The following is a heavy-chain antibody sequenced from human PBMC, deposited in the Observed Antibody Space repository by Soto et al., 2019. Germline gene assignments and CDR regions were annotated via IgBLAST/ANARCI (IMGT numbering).Heavy chain of an antibody. CDR2: ISYDGSNK. CDR3: AKILRYFDWLAAPDY. CDR1: GFTFSSYG. V-gene: IGHV3-30*18. J-gene: IGHJ4*02. Sequence: QVQLVESGGGVVQPGRSLRLSCAASGFTFSSYGMHWVRQAPGKGLEWVAVISYDGSNKYYADSVKGRFTISRDNSKSTLYLQMNSLGAEDTAVYYCAKILRYFDWLAAPDYWGQGTLVTVSS. D-gene: IGHD3-9*01.